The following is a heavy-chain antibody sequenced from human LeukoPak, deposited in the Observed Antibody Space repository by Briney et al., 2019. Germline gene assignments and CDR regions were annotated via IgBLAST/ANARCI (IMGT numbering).Heavy chain of an antibody. Sequence: SVKVSCKASGGTFSGYAISWVRQAPGQGLEWMGGIIPIFGTANYAQKFQGRVTITADKSTSTAYMELSSLRSEDTAVYYCARDNSVRDEAWWFNPWGQGTLVTVSS. CDR3: ARDNSVRDEAWWFNP. CDR1: GGTFSGYA. D-gene: IGHD5-24*01. CDR2: IIPIFGTA. V-gene: IGHV1-69*06. J-gene: IGHJ5*02.